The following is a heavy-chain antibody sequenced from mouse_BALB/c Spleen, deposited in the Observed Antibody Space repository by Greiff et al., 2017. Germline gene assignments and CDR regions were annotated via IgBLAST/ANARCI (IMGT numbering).Heavy chain of an antibody. J-gene: IGHJ4*01. D-gene: IGHD2-4*01. Sequence: EVKLVESGGGLVKPGGSLKLSCAASGFTFSSYAMSWVRQTPEKRLEWVATISSGGSYTYYPDSVKGRFTISRDNAKNTLYLQMSSLRSEDTAMYYCARHYDYDEGAMDYWGQGTSVTVSS. CDR1: GFTFSSYA. CDR2: ISSGGSYT. CDR3: ARHYDYDEGAMDY. V-gene: IGHV5-9-3*01.